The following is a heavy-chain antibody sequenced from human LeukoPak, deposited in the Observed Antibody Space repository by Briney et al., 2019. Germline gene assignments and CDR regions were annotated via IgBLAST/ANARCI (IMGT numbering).Heavy chain of an antibody. CDR1: GGSISSGGQY. D-gene: IGHD3-10*01. V-gene: IGHV4-31*03. Sequence: SQTLSLTCTVSGGSISSGGQYWNWIRQHPGKGLEWIGYIYDSESTYYNPSLKSRVTISLDTSKNQFSLKLSSVTAADTAVYYCARDLGWGMVRLDYWGQGTLVTVSS. CDR3: ARDLGWGMVRLDY. CDR2: IYDSEST. J-gene: IGHJ4*02.